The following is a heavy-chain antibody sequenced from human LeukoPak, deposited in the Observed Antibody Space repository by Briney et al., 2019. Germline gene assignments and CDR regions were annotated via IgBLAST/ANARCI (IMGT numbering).Heavy chain of an antibody. J-gene: IGHJ6*03. CDR2: INPNSGGT. D-gene: IGHD6-19*01. V-gene: IGHV1-2*02. CDR1: GYTFTGYY. Sequence: GASVKVSCKTSGYTFTGYYMHWVRQAPGQGLEWMGWINPNSGGTNYAQKLQGRVTMTTDTSTSTAYMELRSPRSDDTAVYYCARVGSSGWYGMYYYYMDVWGKGTTVTVSS. CDR3: ARVGSSGWYGMYYYYMDV.